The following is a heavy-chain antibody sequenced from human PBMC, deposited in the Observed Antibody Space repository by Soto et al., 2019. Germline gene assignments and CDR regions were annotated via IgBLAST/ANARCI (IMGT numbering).Heavy chain of an antibody. CDR1: GYTFTNYA. CDR2: ISGYNGNT. V-gene: IGHV1-18*01. Sequence: ASVKVSCQASGYTFTNYAMHWVRQAPGQGLEWMGWISGYNGNTKYAEKFQGRVTMTTDTSTSTAHMELRSLRSDDTAVYYCAREGQAPYYYYGMDVWGQGTAVTVSS. J-gene: IGHJ6*02. CDR3: AREGQAPYYYYGMDV.